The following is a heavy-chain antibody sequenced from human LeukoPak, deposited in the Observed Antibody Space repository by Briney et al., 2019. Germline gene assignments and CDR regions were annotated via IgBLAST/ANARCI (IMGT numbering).Heavy chain of an antibody. CDR3: ARGYGPSSSGWDY. Sequence: SETLSLTCTVSGGSIRSYYWSWVRQPPGKGLEWIGYIYYSGSTKYNPSLKSRVTISIDTSKNQFSLKLSSVTAADTAVYYCARGYGPSSSGWDYWGQGTLVTVSS. CDR1: GGSIRSYY. J-gene: IGHJ4*02. CDR2: IYYSGST. D-gene: IGHD6-19*01. V-gene: IGHV4-59*01.